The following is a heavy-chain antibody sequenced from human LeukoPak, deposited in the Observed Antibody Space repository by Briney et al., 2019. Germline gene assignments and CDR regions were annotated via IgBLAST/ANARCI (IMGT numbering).Heavy chain of an antibody. CDR3: ARDCTNGVCPFDY. Sequence: ASVKVSCKASGYTFTSYYMHWVRQAPGQGLEWMGIINPSGGGTSYAQKFQGRVTMTRDTSTSTVYRELSSLRSEDTAVYYCARDCTNGVCPFDYWGQGTLVTVSS. J-gene: IGHJ4*02. D-gene: IGHD2-8*01. CDR1: GYTFTSYY. CDR2: INPSGGGT. V-gene: IGHV1-46*01.